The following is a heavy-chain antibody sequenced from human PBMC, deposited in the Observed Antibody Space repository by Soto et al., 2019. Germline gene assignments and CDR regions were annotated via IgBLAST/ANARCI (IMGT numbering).Heavy chain of an antibody. CDR3: ARGYYDSSGYYYRY. CDR1: GYTFTSYS. J-gene: IGHJ4*02. D-gene: IGHD3-22*01. Sequence: GASVKVSCKASGYTFTSYSITWVRQAPGQGLEWMGRISAYNGNTNYAQKLQDRVTMTTDTSTSTAYMELRSLRSDDTAVYYCARGYYDSSGYYYRYWGQGTLVTVSS. CDR2: ISAYNGNT. V-gene: IGHV1-18*01.